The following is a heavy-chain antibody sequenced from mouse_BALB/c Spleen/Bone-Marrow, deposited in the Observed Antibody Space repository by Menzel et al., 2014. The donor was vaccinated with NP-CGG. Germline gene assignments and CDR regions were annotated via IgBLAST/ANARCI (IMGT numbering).Heavy chain of an antibody. Sequence: VHLVESGPGLVAPSQSLSITCTVSGFSLTSYGVHWVRQPPGKVLVWLGVIWAGGSTNYNSALMSRLSISKDNSKSQVFLKMNSLQTDDTAMYYCARGSYYEGTMDYWGQGTSVTVSS. CDR3: ARGSYYEGTMDY. CDR1: GFSLTSYG. D-gene: IGHD1-1*01. CDR2: IWAGGST. J-gene: IGHJ4*01. V-gene: IGHV2-9*02.